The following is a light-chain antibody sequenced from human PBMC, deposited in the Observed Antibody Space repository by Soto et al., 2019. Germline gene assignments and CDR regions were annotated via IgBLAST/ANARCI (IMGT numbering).Light chain of an antibody. V-gene: IGKV1-5*03. Sequence: DIQMTQSPSSLSASVRDRVTITCRARQTISSWLAWYQQKPGKAPKLLIYKASTLKSGVPSRFSGSGSGTEITLTISSLQPDDFATYYCQHYNSYSEAFGQGTKVDIK. CDR3: QHYNSYSEA. J-gene: IGKJ1*01. CDR2: KAS. CDR1: QTISSW.